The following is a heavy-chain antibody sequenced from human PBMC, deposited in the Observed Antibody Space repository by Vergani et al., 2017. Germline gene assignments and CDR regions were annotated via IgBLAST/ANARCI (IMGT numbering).Heavy chain of an antibody. D-gene: IGHD2-15*01. CDR2: IIPIFGTA. V-gene: IGHV1-69*13. Sequence: QVQLVQSGAEVKKPGSSVKVSCKASGGTFSSYAISWVRQAPGQGLEWMGRIIPIFGTANYAQKFQGRVTITADESTSTAYMEMSSLRSEDTAVYYCATSSFSGGSCYVPLDYWGQGTLVTVSS. CDR1: GGTFSSYA. J-gene: IGHJ4*02. CDR3: ATSSFSGGSCYVPLDY.